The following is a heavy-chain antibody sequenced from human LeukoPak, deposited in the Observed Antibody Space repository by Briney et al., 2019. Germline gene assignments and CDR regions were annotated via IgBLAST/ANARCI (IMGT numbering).Heavy chain of an antibody. J-gene: IGHJ2*01. CDR2: IYYSGST. Sequence: RPSETLFLTCTVSGGSISSYYWSWIRQPPGKGLEWIGYIYYSGSTNYNPSLKSRVTISVDTSKNQFSLKLSSVTAADTAVYYCARRELLRWYFDLWGRGTLATVSS. D-gene: IGHD1-26*01. CDR1: GGSISSYY. V-gene: IGHV4-59*01. CDR3: ARRELLRWYFDL.